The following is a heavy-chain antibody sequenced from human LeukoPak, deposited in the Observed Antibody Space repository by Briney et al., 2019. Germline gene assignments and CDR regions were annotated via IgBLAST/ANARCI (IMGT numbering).Heavy chain of an antibody. CDR1: GGTFSSYA. CDR2: IIPIFGTA. J-gene: IGHJ3*02. Sequence: SVEVSCKASGGTFSSYAISWVRQAPGQGLEWMGGIIPIFGTANYAQKFQGRVTITADASTSTAYMELSSLRSEDTAVYYCAREYRYRSGWDLLIYAFDIWGQGTMVTVSS. D-gene: IGHD6-19*01. CDR3: AREYRYRSGWDLLIYAFDI. V-gene: IGHV1-69*13.